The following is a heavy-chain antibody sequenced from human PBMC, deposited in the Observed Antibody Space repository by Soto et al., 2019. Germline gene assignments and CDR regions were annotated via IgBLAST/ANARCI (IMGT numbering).Heavy chain of an antibody. Sequence: QVQFVQSGSEVKKPGASVKVSCKASGYTFTSYAIHWVRQAPGQRLEWMGWINAGNGNTKYSQKFQGRVTITRDTSASTAYMELSSLRSEDTAVYYCARARAYCSNGVCYTNYYYGMDVWGQGTTVTVSS. J-gene: IGHJ6*02. V-gene: IGHV1-3*01. CDR1: GYTFTSYA. D-gene: IGHD2-8*01. CDR3: ARARAYCSNGVCYTNYYYGMDV. CDR2: INAGNGNT.